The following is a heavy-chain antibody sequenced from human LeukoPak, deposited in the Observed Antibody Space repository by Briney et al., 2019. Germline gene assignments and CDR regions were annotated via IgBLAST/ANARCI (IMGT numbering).Heavy chain of an antibody. V-gene: IGHV1-2*06. CDR2: INANSGGT. D-gene: IGHD7-27*01. CDR1: GYTFSGYF. CDR3: ARDLSSTSNWELDS. Sequence: GASVKVFCKASGYTFSGYFIHWVRQAAGQGLEWMGRINANSGGTEYARNFQGRVTMTRDTSISTASMELSRLTSDDTAVYYCARDLSSTSNWELDSWGQGTLVTVSS. J-gene: IGHJ4*02.